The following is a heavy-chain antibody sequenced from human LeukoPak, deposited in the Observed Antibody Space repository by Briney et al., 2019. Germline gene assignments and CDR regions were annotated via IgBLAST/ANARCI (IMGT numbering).Heavy chain of an antibody. D-gene: IGHD1-1*01. V-gene: IGHV4-38-2*02. CDR2: IYHSGNT. Sequence: PSETLSLTCTVSGYSISSGYYWGWIRQPPGKGLEWIGSIYHSGNTYYNPFLKSRVTISVDTSKNQFSLKLSSVTAADTAVYYCARVGTGTTFGGYYYYYMDVWGKGTTVTVSS. J-gene: IGHJ6*03. CDR1: GYSISSGYY. CDR3: ARVGTGTTFGGYYYYYMDV.